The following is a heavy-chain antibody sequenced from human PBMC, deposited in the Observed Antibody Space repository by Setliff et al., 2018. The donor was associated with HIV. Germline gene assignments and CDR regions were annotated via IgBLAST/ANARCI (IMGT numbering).Heavy chain of an antibody. J-gene: IGHJ4*02. CDR2: VSSRGDT. D-gene: IGHD4-17*01. Sequence: NPSETLSLTCTVSDSGTYYWSWIRQPAGKGLEWIGCVSSRGDTNYNPSLKSRVTMSVDTSKNQFSLKLTSVTASDTAVYYCARAAAGNTGPFDLWGQGSPVTVSS. CDR3: ARAAAGNTGPFDL. V-gene: IGHV4-4*07. CDR1: DSGTYY.